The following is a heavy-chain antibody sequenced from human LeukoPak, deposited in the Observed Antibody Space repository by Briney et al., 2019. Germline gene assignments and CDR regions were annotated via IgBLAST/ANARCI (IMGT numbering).Heavy chain of an antibody. Sequence: PGGSLRLSCAASGFTFSDYYMSWIRQAPGKGLEWVSYISSTGATIYYADSVKGRFTISRDNAKNSLYLQMNSLRAEDTAVYYCAKSDFGDYIYYYYMDVWGKGTTVTISS. D-gene: IGHD4-17*01. V-gene: IGHV3-11*01. J-gene: IGHJ6*03. CDR1: GFTFSDYY. CDR3: AKSDFGDYIYYYYMDV. CDR2: ISSTGATI.